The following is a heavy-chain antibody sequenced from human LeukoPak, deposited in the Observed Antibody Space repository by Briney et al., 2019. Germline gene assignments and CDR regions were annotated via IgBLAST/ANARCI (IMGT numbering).Heavy chain of an antibody. CDR3: ARGRWSATTASYYLDF. J-gene: IGHJ4*02. CDR2: INAGNGNT. D-gene: IGHD5-24*01. CDR1: EYTFTDYA. V-gene: IGHV1-3*01. Sequence: ASVKVSCKASEYTFTDYAINWVRQAPGQRLEWMGWINAGNGNTRYSQRFQGRVTVTRDTSASTAYMELSSLTSEDTAVYYCARGRWSATTASYYLDFWGQGTLVTVSS.